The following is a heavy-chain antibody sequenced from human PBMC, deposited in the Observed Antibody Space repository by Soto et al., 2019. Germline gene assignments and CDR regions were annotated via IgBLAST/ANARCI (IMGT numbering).Heavy chain of an antibody. V-gene: IGHV3-9*01. Sequence: SLRLSCAASGFTFDDYAMHWVRQAPGNGLEWVSGISWNSGSIGYSDSVKGRFTISRDNAKNYLYLQMNSLRAEDTAVYYCAKNEGSSGWYGYYRDYRGQAPLVTVS. CDR1: GFTFDDYA. D-gene: IGHD6-19*01. CDR2: ISWNSGSI. CDR3: AKNEGSSGWYGYYRDY. J-gene: IGHJ4*02.